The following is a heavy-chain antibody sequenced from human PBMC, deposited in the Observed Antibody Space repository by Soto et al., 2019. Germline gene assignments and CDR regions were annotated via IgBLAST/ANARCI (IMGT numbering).Heavy chain of an antibody. CDR3: ARAYVYLPLYYGMDV. J-gene: IGHJ6*02. V-gene: IGHV1-69*13. Sequence: SVKVSCKASGGTFNSYAISWVRQAPGQGLEWMGGIIPIFGTANYAQKFQGRVTVTADESTSTAYMELSSLRSEDTAVYYCARAYVYLPLYYGMDVWGQGTTVTVSS. CDR2: IIPIFGTA. D-gene: IGHD2-2*02. CDR1: GGTFNSYA.